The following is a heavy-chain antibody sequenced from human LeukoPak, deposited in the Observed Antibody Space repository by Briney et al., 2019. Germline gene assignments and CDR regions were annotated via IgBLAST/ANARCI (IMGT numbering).Heavy chain of an antibody. V-gene: IGHV3-11*01. D-gene: IGHD3-10*01. CDR1: GFTFGDYA. J-gene: IGHJ4*02. CDR3: ARARGAGPGAHFDY. CDR2: ISHSGHSI. Sequence: GGSLRLSCTASGFTFGDYAMSWFRQAPGKGLEWVSYISHSGHSIFYTDSVKGRFTISRDNTANSLFMQMNNLRDEDTAVYYCARARGAGPGAHFDYWGQGTPVTVSS.